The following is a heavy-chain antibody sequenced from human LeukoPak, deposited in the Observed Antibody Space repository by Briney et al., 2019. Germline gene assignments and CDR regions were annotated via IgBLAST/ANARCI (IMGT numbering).Heavy chain of an antibody. CDR3: AREAPSNGVCYDY. CDR2: ISYDGSNK. J-gene: IGHJ4*02. Sequence: GGSLRLSCAASGFTFSSYAMHWVRQAPGKGLEWVAVISYDGSNKYYADSVKGRFTISRDNSKNSLYLQMNSLRAEDTAVYYCAREAPSNGVCYDYWGQGTLVTVSS. CDR1: GFTFSSYA. D-gene: IGHD2-8*01. V-gene: IGHV3-30*04.